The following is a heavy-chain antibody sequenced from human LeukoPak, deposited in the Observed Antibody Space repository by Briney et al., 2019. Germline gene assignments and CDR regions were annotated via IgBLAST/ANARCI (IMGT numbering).Heavy chain of an antibody. V-gene: IGHV3-74*01. D-gene: IGHD6-6*01. CDR3: ARGYSSSYRIDY. CDR1: GFTFSSYW. Sequence: GGSLRLSCAASGFTFSSYWMLWVRQAPGKGLVWVSRINGDGSSTTYADSMKGRFTISRDNAKNTLYLQMNSLRAEDTAVYYCARGYSSSYRIDYWGQGTLVTVSS. J-gene: IGHJ4*02. CDR2: INGDGSST.